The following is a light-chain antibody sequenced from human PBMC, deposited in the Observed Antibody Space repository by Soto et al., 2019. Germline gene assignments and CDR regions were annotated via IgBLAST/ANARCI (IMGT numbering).Light chain of an antibody. V-gene: IGKV3-20*01. J-gene: IGKJ5*01. CDR1: QSISSSF. CDR2: GAS. Sequence: EIVLTQSPGILSLSPGERASLSCGASQSISSSFLAWYQQKPGQAPRLLIYGASSRATGTPDRFSGTGSETDFTLTISRLEPEDFAVYYCQQYDNSPITFGQGTRWRLN. CDR3: QQYDNSPIT.